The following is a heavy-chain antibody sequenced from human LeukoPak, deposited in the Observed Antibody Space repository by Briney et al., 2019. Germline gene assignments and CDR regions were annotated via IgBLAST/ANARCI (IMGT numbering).Heavy chain of an antibody. CDR3: ARGHSYGPITDFYYYMDV. CDR2: IIPIFGTA. J-gene: IGHJ6*03. Sequence: SVKVSCKASGGTFSSYAISWVRQAPGQGLEWMGGIIPIFGTANYAQKFQGGVTITTDESTSTAYMELSSLRSEDTAVYFCARGHSYGPITDFYYYMDVWGKGTTVTVSS. V-gene: IGHV1-69*05. D-gene: IGHD5-18*01. CDR1: GGTFSSYA.